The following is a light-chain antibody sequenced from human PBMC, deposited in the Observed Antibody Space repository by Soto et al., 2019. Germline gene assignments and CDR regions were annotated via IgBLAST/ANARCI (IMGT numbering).Light chain of an antibody. Sequence: EIVSTQSPGTLSLSPGERATLSCRASQSVSDSYLAWYQQKPGQAPRLLIYASSRATGIPDRFSGSGSGTDFTLPISRLEPEDFAVYYCQHYGTSALFGPGTKVDIK. CDR1: QSVSDSY. V-gene: IGKV3-20*01. CDR3: QHYGTSAL. CDR2: AS. J-gene: IGKJ3*01.